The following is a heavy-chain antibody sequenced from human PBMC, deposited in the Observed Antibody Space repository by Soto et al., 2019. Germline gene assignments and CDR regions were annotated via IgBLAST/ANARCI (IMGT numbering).Heavy chain of an antibody. Sequence: QVQLFKFGAELKKPGAQGKVSGKAPGYTFPGNDINWVRQATGKGLEWMGWMNPNSGATGYAQKFQGRVSMTRDTSISTVYMELSSLRSEDTAVYYCARDHFGSGSQPLHWGQGTLVTVSS. CDR1: GYTFPGND. CDR2: MNPNSGAT. CDR3: ARDHFGSGSQPLH. D-gene: IGHD3-10*01. J-gene: IGHJ4*02. V-gene: IGHV1-8*01.